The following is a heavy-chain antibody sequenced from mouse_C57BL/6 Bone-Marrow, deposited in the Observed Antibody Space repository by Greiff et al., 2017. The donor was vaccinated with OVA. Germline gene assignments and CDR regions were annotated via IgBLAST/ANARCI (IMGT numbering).Heavy chain of an antibody. Sequence: VQLQQSGAELVRPGASVKLSCTASGFNIKDDYMHWVKERTEQGLEWIGWIDPENGDTEYASKFQGKATITADTSSKTVYLQLSSLTSEDTAVYYCTTYRYWGQGTTLTVSS. V-gene: IGHV14-4*01. CDR1: GFNIKDDY. CDR2: IDPENGDT. CDR3: TTYRY. J-gene: IGHJ2*01.